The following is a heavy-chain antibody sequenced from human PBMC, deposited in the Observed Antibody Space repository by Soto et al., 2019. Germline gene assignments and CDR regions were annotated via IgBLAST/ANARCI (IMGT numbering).Heavy chain of an antibody. J-gene: IGHJ4*02. CDR3: AKDQDYDFWNGYED. Sequence: EVQLLESGGGLVQPGGSLRLSCAASGFSFSSYAMSWVRQAPGKGLEWVSVISGSGGSTYYADSVKGGFTISRDNSKNTLNLQMNFLRAEDTAVYYGAKDQDYDFWNGYEDWGQGTLVTVSS. CDR2: ISGSGGST. CDR1: GFSFSSYA. D-gene: IGHD3-3*01. V-gene: IGHV3-23*01.